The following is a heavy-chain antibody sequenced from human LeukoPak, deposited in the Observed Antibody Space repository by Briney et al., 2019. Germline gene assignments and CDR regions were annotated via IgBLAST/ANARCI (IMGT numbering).Heavy chain of an antibody. CDR1: GGSVNTYY. V-gene: IGHV4-59*08. J-gene: IGHJ3*02. CDR2: FYYSGST. Sequence: SETLSLTCTVSGGSVNTYYWSWIRQPPGRGLEWIGYFYYSGSTNYNPSLKSRVTISVDTSKNQFSLKLSSVTAADTAVYYCARGTPLGGSAFDIWGQGTMVTVPS. D-gene: IGHD3-16*01. CDR3: ARGTPLGGSAFDI.